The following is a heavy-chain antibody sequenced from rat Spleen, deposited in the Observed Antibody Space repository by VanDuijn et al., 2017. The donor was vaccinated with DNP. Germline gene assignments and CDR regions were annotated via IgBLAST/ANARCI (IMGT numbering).Heavy chain of an antibody. CDR1: GFTFSNYG. V-gene: IGHV5S13*01. Sequence: EVQLVESGGGLVQPGRSLKLSCAASGFTFSNYGMAWVRQTPTKGLEWVASIRTGGGNTYYRDSVRGRFTISRDNAKSTLYLQMNSLRSEDTATYYCTRINYGGYYYVMDVWGQGASVTVSS. CDR2: IRTGGGNT. D-gene: IGHD1-11*01. CDR3: TRINYGGYYYVMDV. J-gene: IGHJ4*01.